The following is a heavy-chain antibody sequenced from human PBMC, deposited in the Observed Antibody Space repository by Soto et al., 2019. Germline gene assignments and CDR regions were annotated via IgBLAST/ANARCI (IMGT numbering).Heavy chain of an antibody. Sequence: QVQLVESGGGVVQPGRSLRLSCAASGFTFSSYAMHWVRQAPGKGLEWVALISYDGSNKYYADSVKGRFTISRDNSKNTLYLQMNSLRPEDTAVYHCAIDQGGTSLYYHGMDVWGQGTTVTVSS. CDR1: GFTFSSYA. V-gene: IGHV3-30-3*01. J-gene: IGHJ6*02. D-gene: IGHD1-7*01. CDR3: AIDQGGTSLYYHGMDV. CDR2: ISYDGSNK.